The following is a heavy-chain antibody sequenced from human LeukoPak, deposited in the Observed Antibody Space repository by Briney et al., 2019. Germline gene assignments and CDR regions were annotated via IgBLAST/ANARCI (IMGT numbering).Heavy chain of an antibody. Sequence: GASVKVSCKASGYTFTGYYMHWVRQAPGQGPEWMGRINPNSGGTNYAQKFQGRVTMTRDTSISTAYMELSRLRSDDTAVYYCARPHCSSTSCYAETKNWFDPWGQGTLVTVSS. CDR2: INPNSGGT. J-gene: IGHJ5*02. D-gene: IGHD2-2*01. V-gene: IGHV1-2*06. CDR3: ARPHCSSTSCYAETKNWFDP. CDR1: GYTFTGYY.